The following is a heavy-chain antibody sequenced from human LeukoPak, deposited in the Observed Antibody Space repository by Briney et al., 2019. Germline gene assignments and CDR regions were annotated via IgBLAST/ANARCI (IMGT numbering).Heavy chain of an antibody. CDR2: ISWDGGST. V-gene: IGHV3-43D*03. D-gene: IGHD3-9*01. J-gene: IGHJ4*02. CDR1: GFTFDDYA. CDR3: AKDITKKTYYDILTGYYPGLNYFDY. Sequence: GGSLRLSCAASGFTFDDYAMHWVRQAPGKGLEGVSLISWDGGSTYYADSVKGRFTISRDNSKNSLYLQMNSLRAEDTALYYCAKDITKKTYYDILTGYYPGLNYFDYWGQGTLVTVSS.